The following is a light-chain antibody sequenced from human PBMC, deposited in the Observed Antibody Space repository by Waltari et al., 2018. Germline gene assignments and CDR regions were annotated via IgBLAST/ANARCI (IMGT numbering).Light chain of an antibody. CDR1: QSVSSN. CDR3: QHHNNWPPRWT. J-gene: IGKJ1*01. Sequence: EIVMTQSPATLSVSPGERATLSCRASQSVSSNLAWYQQKPGQATRLLIYGSSTRATGVPARFSGSGSGPEYTLTISSLQSEDFAVYYCQHHNNWPPRWTFGQGTKVEIK. V-gene: IGKV3-15*01. CDR2: GSS.